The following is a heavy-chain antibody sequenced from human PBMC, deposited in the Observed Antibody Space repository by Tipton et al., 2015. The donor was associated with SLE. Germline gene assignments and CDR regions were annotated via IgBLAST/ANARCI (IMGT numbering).Heavy chain of an antibody. J-gene: IGHJ2*01. V-gene: IGHV4-34*01. CDR1: GGSFSGYY. CDR2: INHSGRT. Sequence: TLSPTCTVSGGSFSGYYWSWIRQPPGKGLEWIGEINHSGRTNYNPSLKSRVTISLDTSKNQFSLKLSPMTAADTAVYYCARDSAIVVVPAAMMNWYFDLWGRGTLVTVSS. D-gene: IGHD2-2*01. CDR3: ARDSAIVVVPAAMMNWYFDL.